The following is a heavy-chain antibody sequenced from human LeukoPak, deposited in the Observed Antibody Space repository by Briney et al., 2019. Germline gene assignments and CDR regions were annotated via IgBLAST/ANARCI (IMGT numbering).Heavy chain of an antibody. Sequence: GRSLRLSCAASGFTFSSYGMHWVRQVPGKGLEWVAVISYDGSNKYYADSVKGRFTISRDNSKNTLYLQMNSLRAEDTAVYYCAKNSPGGFDYWGQGTLVTVSS. CDR3: AKNSPGGFDY. CDR2: ISYDGSNK. V-gene: IGHV3-30*18. CDR1: GFTFSSYG. D-gene: IGHD2-8*02. J-gene: IGHJ4*02.